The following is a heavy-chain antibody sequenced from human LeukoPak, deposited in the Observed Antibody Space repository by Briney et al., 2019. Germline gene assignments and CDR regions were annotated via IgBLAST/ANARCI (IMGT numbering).Heavy chain of an antibody. J-gene: IGHJ3*02. V-gene: IGHV3-23*01. CDR2: IGDSGSST. Sequence: GGSLRLSCAASGFTFSKYAMSWVRQVPGKGLEWVSSIGDSGSSTYYADPVKGRFIISRDNSKNTLYLQMSSLRVEDTAIYYCARRPYAGAFDIWGQGTMVTVSS. CDR1: GFTFSKYA. CDR3: ARRPYAGAFDI. D-gene: IGHD4-17*01.